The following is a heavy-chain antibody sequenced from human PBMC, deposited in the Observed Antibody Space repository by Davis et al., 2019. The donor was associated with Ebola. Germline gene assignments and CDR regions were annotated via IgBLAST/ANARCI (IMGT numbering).Heavy chain of an antibody. CDR2: ISSGGHDT. CDR3: AKDAEDGSGNWFFDF. CDR1: GFTFSRHS. V-gene: IGHV3-48*02. D-gene: IGHD5-24*01. Sequence: GESLKISCGASGFTFSRHSMYWVRQAPGKGLEWIAFISSGGHDTYYADSVRGRFTISRDNAKNLLYLQLNSLRDEDTALYYCAKDAEDGSGNWFFDFRGRGALVTVSS. J-gene: IGHJ2*01.